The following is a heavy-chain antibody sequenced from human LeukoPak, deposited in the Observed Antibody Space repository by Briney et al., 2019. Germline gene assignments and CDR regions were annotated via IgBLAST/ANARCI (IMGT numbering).Heavy chain of an antibody. Sequence: PGGSLRLSCAASGFTFSSSAMSWVRQAPGKGLAWVSSITDSGDGEYYADSVKGRFTISRDNAKNSLCLQMNRLRPEDTAVYYCAREMRRQTDAFDIWGQGTMVTVSS. CDR2: ITDSGDGE. CDR1: GFTFSSSA. J-gene: IGHJ3*02. D-gene: IGHD6-25*01. V-gene: IGHV3-23*01. CDR3: AREMRRQTDAFDI.